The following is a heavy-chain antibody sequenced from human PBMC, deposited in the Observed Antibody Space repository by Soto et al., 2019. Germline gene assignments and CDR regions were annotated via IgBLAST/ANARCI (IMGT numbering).Heavy chain of an antibody. V-gene: IGHV4-30-4*01. Sequence: PSETLSLTCTVSGGSISSGNYYWSWIRQPPGKGLEWIGFISYSGSTYYSLPLKSRVTISVDTSKNQFSLNLSFVTAADTAVYYCARIPRDSNGWYLHDYWGQGTLVTVSS. CDR1: GGSISSGNYY. CDR3: ARIPRDSNGWYLHDY. D-gene: IGHD6-19*01. J-gene: IGHJ4*02. CDR2: ISYSGST.